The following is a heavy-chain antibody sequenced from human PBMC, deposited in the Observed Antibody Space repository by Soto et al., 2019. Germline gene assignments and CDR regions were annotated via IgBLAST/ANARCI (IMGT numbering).Heavy chain of an antibody. Sequence: SETLSLTCTVSGGSISSYYWSWIRQPPGKGLEWIGYIYYSGSTNYNPSLKSRVTISVDTSKNQFSLKLSSVTAADTAVYYCARGRSYYGSGSYHDYWGKGTLVTVSS. CDR2: IYYSGST. CDR3: ARGRSYYGSGSYHDY. CDR1: GGSISSYY. V-gene: IGHV4-59*01. D-gene: IGHD3-10*01. J-gene: IGHJ4*02.